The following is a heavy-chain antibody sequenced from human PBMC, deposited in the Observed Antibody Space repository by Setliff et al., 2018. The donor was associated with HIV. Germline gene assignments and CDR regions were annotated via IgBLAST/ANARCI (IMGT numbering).Heavy chain of an antibody. D-gene: IGHD4-17*01. CDR2: IFPGDSDT. Sequence: SLKISCTGSGFNFNTDWIVWVRQIPGKGLEWMGGIFPGDSDTRYSPSFQDQVTISVDKSISTAYLQWRSLKASDTAFYYCASLRGDYVGQYYYYMDIWGKGTTVTVSS. CDR3: ASLRGDYVGQYYYYMDI. V-gene: IGHV5-51*01. CDR1: GFNFNTDW. J-gene: IGHJ6*03.